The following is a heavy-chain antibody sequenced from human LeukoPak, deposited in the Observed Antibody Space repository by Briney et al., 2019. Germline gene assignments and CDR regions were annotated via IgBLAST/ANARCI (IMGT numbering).Heavy chain of an antibody. CDR3: ARGPPRGKYYYMDV. J-gene: IGHJ6*03. Sequence: GGSLRLSCAASGFTFSSFDMYWVRQPTGQGLEWVSTIGTASDTYYPGSVEGRFTLSRDNAKNSLYLQMNSLTAGDTAVYYCARGPPRGKYYYMDVWGKGTTVTVSS. V-gene: IGHV3-13*01. CDR2: IGTASDT. CDR1: GFTFSSFD. D-gene: IGHD1-1*01.